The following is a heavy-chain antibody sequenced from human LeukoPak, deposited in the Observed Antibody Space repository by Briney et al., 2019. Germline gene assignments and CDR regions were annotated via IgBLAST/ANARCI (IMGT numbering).Heavy chain of an antibody. CDR2: ISAYNGNT. J-gene: IGHJ6*03. V-gene: IGHV1-18*01. D-gene: IGHD3-10*01. CDR3: ARDGSGSYQSDYYYYMDV. Sequence: ASVKVSCKASGYTFTSYGISWVRQAPGQGLEWMGWISAYNGNTNYAQKLQGRVTMTTDTSTSTAYMGLSSLRSEDTAVYYCARDGSGSYQSDYYYYMDVWGKGTTVTVSS. CDR1: GYTFTSYG.